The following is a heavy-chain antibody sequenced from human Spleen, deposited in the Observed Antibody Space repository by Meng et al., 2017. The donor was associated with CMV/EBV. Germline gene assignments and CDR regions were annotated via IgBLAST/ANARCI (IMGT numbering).Heavy chain of an antibody. J-gene: IGHJ6*02. D-gene: IGHD4-11*01. V-gene: IGHV1-3*02. Sequence: ASVKVSCKASGYTFTSYAMHWVRQAPGQRLEWMGWSNAGNGNTKYSQEFQGRVTITRNTSISTAYMELSSLRSEDTAVYYCARDYSNDYYYYGMDVWGQGTTVTISS. CDR1: GYTFTSYA. CDR3: ARDYSNDYYYYGMDV. CDR2: SNAGNGNT.